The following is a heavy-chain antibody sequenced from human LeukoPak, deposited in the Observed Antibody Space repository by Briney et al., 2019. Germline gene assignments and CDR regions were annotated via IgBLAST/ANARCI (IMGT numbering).Heavy chain of an antibody. D-gene: IGHD3-22*01. J-gene: IGHJ4*02. V-gene: IGHV1-69*05. Sequence: SVKVSCKASGGTFSSYAISWVRQAPGLGLEWMGGIIPIFGTANYAQKFQGRVTITTDESTSTAYMELSSLRSEDTAVYYCATYYYDSSGYYYDPHFDYWGQGTLVTVSS. CDR1: GGTFSSYA. CDR2: IIPIFGTA. CDR3: ATYYYDSSGYYYDPHFDY.